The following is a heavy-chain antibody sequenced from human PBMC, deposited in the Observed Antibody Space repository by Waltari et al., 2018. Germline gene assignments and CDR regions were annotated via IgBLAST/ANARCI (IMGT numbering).Heavy chain of an antibody. D-gene: IGHD1-7*01. CDR1: GGSISSYY. CDR2: IYTSGST. Sequence: QVQLQESGPGLVKPSETLSLTCTVSGGSISSYYWSWIRQTAGKGLEWIGRIYTSGSTNYNPSLKSRVTMSVDTSKNQFSLKLSSVTAADTAVYYCARDEAGTTSDYYYGMDVWGQGTTVTVSS. CDR3: ARDEAGTTSDYYYGMDV. V-gene: IGHV4-4*07. J-gene: IGHJ6*02.